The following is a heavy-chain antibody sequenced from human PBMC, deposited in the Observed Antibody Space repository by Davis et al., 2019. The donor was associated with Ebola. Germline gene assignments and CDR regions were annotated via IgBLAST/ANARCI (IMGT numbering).Heavy chain of an antibody. V-gene: IGHV3-30-3*01. CDR1: GFTFSSYA. Sequence: GGSLRLSCAASGFTFSSYAMHWVRQAPGKGLEWVAVISYDGSNKYYADSVKGRFTISRDNAKNSLYLQMNSLRAEDTAVYYCARYSDYYYGMDVWGQGTTVTVSS. CDR2: ISYDGSNK. J-gene: IGHJ6*02. CDR3: ARYSDYYYGMDV. D-gene: IGHD5-18*01.